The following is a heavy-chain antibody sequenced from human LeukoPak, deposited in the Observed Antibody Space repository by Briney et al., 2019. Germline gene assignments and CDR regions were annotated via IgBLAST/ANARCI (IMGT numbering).Heavy chain of an antibody. D-gene: IGHD3-10*01. J-gene: IGHJ4*02. CDR1: GFTFSSYG. CDR2: IWYDGSNK. V-gene: IGHV3-33*01. CDR3: ARDDGLSYVADY. Sequence: GGSLRLSCAASGFTFSSYGMHWVRQAPGKGLEWVAVIWYDGSNKYYADSVKGRFTISRDNSKNTLYLQMNSLRAEDTAVYYSARDDGLSYVADYWGQGTLVTVSS.